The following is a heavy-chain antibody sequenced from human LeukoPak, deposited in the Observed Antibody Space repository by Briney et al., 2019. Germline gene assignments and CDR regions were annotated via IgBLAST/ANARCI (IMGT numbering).Heavy chain of an antibody. CDR2: IYHSGST. CDR1: GYSISSGYY. V-gene: IGHV4-38-2*02. D-gene: IGHD3-10*01. CDR3: ARGLVRFGEST. Sequence: SETLCLTCTVSGYSISSGYYWGWIRQPPGKGLEWIGNIYHSGSTYYNPSLKSRVTISVDTSKNQFSLKLSSVTAADTAVYYCARGLVRFGESTWGQGTLATVSS. J-gene: IGHJ5*02.